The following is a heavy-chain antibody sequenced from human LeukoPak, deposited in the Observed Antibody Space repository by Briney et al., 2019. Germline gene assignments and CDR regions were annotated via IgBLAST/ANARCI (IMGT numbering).Heavy chain of an antibody. J-gene: IGHJ4*02. CDR3: ARDPSPTVTTKLDY. CDR1: GGTFSSYA. V-gene: IGHV1-69*04. CDR2: IIPILGIA. Sequence: SVKVSCKASGGTFSSYAISWVRQAPGQGVEWMGRIIPILGIANYAQKFQGRVTITADKSTSTAYMELSSLRSEDTAVYYCARDPSPTVTTKLDYWGQGTLVTVSS. D-gene: IGHD4-17*01.